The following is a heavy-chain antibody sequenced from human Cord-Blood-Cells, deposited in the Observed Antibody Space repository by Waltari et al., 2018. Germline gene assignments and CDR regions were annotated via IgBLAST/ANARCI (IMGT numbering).Heavy chain of an antibody. V-gene: IGHV4-39*01. D-gene: IGHD6-13*01. Sequence: QLLLPESGPGLVKPSETLSPTCTVSGGSISSSSYYWGWIRQPPGKGLGWIGSIYYSGSTYYNPSLKSRVTISVDTSKNQFSLKLSSVTAADTAVYYCARHLDRAAAGIDYWGQGTLVTVSS. CDR1: GGSISSSSYY. CDR2: IYYSGST. CDR3: ARHLDRAAAGIDY. J-gene: IGHJ4*02.